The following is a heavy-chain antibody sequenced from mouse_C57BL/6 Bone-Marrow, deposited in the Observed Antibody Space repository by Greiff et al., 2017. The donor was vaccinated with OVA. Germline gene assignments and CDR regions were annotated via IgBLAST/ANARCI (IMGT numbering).Heavy chain of an antibody. CDR1: GYTFTGYW. Sequence: VKLQESGAELMKPGASVKLSCKATGYTFTGYWIEWVKQRPGHGLEWIGEILPGSGSTNYNEKFKGKATFTADTSSNTAYMQLSSLTTEDSAIYYCARCPLYGSSYDWYFDVWGTGTTVTVSS. CDR2: ILPGSGST. CDR3: ARCPLYGSSYDWYFDV. J-gene: IGHJ1*03. D-gene: IGHD1-1*01. V-gene: IGHV1-9*01.